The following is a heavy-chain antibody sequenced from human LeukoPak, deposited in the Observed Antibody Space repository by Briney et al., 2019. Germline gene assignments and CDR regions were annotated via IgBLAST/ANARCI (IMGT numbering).Heavy chain of an antibody. CDR2: IWSDGSQT. J-gene: IGHJ4*02. CDR1: GFSFSGDA. Sequence: GGSLRLSCAASGFSFSGDAIHWVRQAPGKGLEWVALIWSDGSQTKYACSVKGRFTVSRDNSKNTAFLQMSGLTVEDTAVYYCAGAAGLGNYLIDYWGQGTLVTVSS. V-gene: IGHV3-33*01. D-gene: IGHD3-16*01. CDR3: AGAAGLGNYLIDY.